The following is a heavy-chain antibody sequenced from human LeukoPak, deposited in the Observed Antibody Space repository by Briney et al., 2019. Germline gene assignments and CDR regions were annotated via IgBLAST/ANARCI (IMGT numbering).Heavy chain of an antibody. D-gene: IGHD5-24*01. CDR1: VCSFSSYA. J-gene: IGHJ6*02. Sequence: SSVQVPCKGCVCSFSSYAISWVGQAPGKGLAWMGRVIPIFGIANYAQKLQGRVTITADKSTSTAYMELSSLRAEDTAVYYCARGKSRDGYNSRYYYGMDVWGQGTTVTVSS. V-gene: IGHV1-69*04. CDR2: VIPIFGIA. CDR3: ARGKSRDGYNSRYYYGMDV.